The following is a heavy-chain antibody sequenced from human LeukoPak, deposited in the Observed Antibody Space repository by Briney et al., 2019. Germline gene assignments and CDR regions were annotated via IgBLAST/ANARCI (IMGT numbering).Heavy chain of an antibody. J-gene: IGHJ6*03. Sequence: ASVKVSCKASGYTFTGYYMHWVRQAPGQGLECMGWINPNSGGTNYAQKFQGRVTMTRDTSISTAYMELSRLRSDDTAVYYCASWSITIFDYYYMDVWGKGTTVTVSS. D-gene: IGHD3-3*01. CDR1: GYTFTGYY. CDR3: ASWSITIFDYYYMDV. V-gene: IGHV1-2*02. CDR2: INPNSGGT.